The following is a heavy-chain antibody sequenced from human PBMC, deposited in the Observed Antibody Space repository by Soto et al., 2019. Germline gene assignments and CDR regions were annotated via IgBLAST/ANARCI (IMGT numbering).Heavy chain of an antibody. CDR1: GFTFSNAW. J-gene: IGHJ4*02. CDR3: AKDRASGGSGSSVDY. CDR2: ISGSGGST. Sequence: GGSLRLSCAASGFTFSNAWMNWVRQAPGKGLEWVSAISGSGGSTYYADSVKGRFTISRDNSKNTLYLQMNSLRAEDTAVYYCAKDRASGGSGSSVDYWGQRTLVTVSS. V-gene: IGHV3-23*01. D-gene: IGHD3-10*01.